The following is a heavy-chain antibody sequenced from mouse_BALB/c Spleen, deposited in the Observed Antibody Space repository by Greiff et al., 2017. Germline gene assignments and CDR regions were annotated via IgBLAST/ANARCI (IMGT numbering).Heavy chain of an antibody. CDR2: IWAGGST. Sequence: VQRVESGPGLVAPSQSLSITCTVSGFSLTSYGVHWVRQPPGKGLEWLGVIWAGGSTNYNSALMSRLSISKDNSKSQVFLKMNSLQTDDTAMYYCAGYGSSLAWFAYWGQGTLVTVSA. D-gene: IGHD1-1*01. J-gene: IGHJ3*01. CDR1: GFSLTSYG. V-gene: IGHV2-9*02. CDR3: AGYGSSLAWFAY.